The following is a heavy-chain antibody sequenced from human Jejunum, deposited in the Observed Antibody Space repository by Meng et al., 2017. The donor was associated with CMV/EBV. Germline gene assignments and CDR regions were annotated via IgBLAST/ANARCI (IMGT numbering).Heavy chain of an antibody. D-gene: IGHD3-16*01. V-gene: IGHV3-30*09. CDR3: VRDSSGDYYHYGMDV. J-gene: IGHJ6*02. CDR1: GFTCSSYA. CDR2: ISYDGSNK. Sequence: GFTCSSYAMYWVRQAPGKGMEWVAVISYDGSNKYYADSVKSRFDISRDNSKNTLYLQMNSLRAEDTAVYDCVRDSSGDYYHYGMDVWGQGTTVTVSS.